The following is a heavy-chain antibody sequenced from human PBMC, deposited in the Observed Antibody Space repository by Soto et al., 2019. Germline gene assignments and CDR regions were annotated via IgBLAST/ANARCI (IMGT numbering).Heavy chain of an antibody. Sequence: QVQLVESGGDVVQPGRSLRLSCAASGFTVTTYTMHWVRQAPGKGLDWVAVILSDGKRTSYADSVKGRFTMSRDNDKNTVHLQMNSLRAEDTAIYYCVKEGVAVGPTEGGAFHIWGQGTLITVSS. D-gene: IGHD2-21*01. V-gene: IGHV3-30*04. CDR1: GFTVTTYT. J-gene: IGHJ3*02. CDR3: VKEGVAVGPTEGGAFHI. CDR2: ILSDGKRT.